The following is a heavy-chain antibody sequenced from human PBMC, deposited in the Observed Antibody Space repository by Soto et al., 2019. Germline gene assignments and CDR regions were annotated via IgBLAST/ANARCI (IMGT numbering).Heavy chain of an antibody. J-gene: IGHJ4*02. CDR1: GFTFGHFA. CDR3: AKKYHYGSGSYLYYFDY. V-gene: IGHV3-23*01. Sequence: GGSLRLSCAASGFTFGHFAMTWVLQAPWKGLEWVSTISGGDGSTYYADSVKGRFTISRDNSKNTLYLQMNSLRAEDTAVYYCAKKYHYGSGSYLYYFDYWGQGTLVTVSS. CDR2: ISGGDGST. D-gene: IGHD3-10*01.